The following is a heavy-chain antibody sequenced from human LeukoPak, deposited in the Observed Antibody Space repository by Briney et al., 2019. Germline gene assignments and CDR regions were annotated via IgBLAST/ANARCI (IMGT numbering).Heavy chain of an antibody. V-gene: IGHV3-30-3*01. Sequence: GGSLRLSCAASGFTFSSYAMHWVRQAPGKGLEWVAVISYDGSNKYYADSVKGRFTISRDNSKNTLYLQMNSLRAEDTAVCYCAREGVQLWLFDYWGQGTLVTVSS. D-gene: IGHD5-18*01. CDR1: GFTFSSYA. CDR2: ISYDGSNK. CDR3: AREGVQLWLFDY. J-gene: IGHJ4*02.